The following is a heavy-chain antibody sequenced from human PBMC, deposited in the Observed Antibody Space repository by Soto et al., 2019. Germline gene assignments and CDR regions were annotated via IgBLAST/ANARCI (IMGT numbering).Heavy chain of an antibody. D-gene: IGHD2-8*01. Sequence: QVQLVQSGAEEKRPGASVKVSCKASGYTFTTYGMQWVRQAPGQRLEWMGWINGGNGDTKYLPKFQDNGTFTRGTSASTVYMGLSNLRSEDTAVYYCAREDFQQPMVFGRWGQGTLVTVSS. J-gene: IGHJ4*02. V-gene: IGHV1-3*05. CDR1: GYTFTTYG. CDR2: INGGNGDT. CDR3: AREDFQQPMVFGR.